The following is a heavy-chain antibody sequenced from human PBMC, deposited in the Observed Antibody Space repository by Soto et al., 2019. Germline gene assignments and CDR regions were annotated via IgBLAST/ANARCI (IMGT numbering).Heavy chain of an antibody. J-gene: IGHJ4*02. D-gene: IGHD5-18*01. CDR3: ARSEGDTAPISDNDY. V-gene: IGHV1-18*04. Sequence: QVQLVQSGAEVKKPGASVKVSCKASGYTFTSYGISWVRQAPGQGLEWMGWISAYNGNTNYAQKLKSRVTITPDTATSTANVELRSLRSDDTAVYYCARSEGDTAPISDNDYWGQGTLVTVSS. CDR2: ISAYNGNT. CDR1: GYTFTSYG.